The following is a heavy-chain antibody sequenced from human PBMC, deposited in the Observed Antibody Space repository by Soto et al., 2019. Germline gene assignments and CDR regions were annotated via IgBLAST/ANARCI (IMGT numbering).Heavy chain of an antibody. V-gene: IGHV1-8*01. Sequence: GASVKVSCKASGYTFTSYDINWVRQATGQGLEWMGWMNPNSGNTGYAQKFQGRVTMTRNTSISTAYMELSSLRSEDTAVYYCASHNSGWSFTAGFDPWGQGTLVTVSS. CDR3: ASHNSGWSFTAGFDP. D-gene: IGHD6-19*01. CDR2: MNPNSGNT. J-gene: IGHJ5*02. CDR1: GYTFTSYD.